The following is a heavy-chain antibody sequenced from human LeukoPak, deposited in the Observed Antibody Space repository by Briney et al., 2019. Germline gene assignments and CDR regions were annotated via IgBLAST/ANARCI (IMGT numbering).Heavy chain of an antibody. D-gene: IGHD3-10*01. CDR2: ISGRGTDT. V-gene: IGHV3-23*01. Sequence: PGGSLRLSCAGSRFTFSSYAMSWVRQAPGKGLQWVSTISGRGTDTYYADSVKGRFIISRDNSNSTLSLQMNSLRAEDTAVYYCARDKYYSDSETSLRYDYWGQGTLVTVSS. CDR3: ARDKYYSDSETSLRYDY. CDR1: RFTFSSYA. J-gene: IGHJ4*02.